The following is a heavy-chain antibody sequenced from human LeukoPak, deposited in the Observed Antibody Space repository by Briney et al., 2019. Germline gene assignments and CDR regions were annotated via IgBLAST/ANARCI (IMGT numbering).Heavy chain of an antibody. D-gene: IGHD4-17*01. CDR2: IYYSGTT. J-gene: IGHJ5*02. CDR3: ARAGSYGTSWFDP. CDR1: GGSISSGGYY. Sequence: SETLSLTCTVSGGSISSGGYYWGWIRQHPGKGLEWIGYIYYSGTTYYNTSLKSRVTISVDTSKNQFSLKLSSVTAADTAVYYCARAGSYGTSWFDPWGQGTLVTVSS. V-gene: IGHV4-31*03.